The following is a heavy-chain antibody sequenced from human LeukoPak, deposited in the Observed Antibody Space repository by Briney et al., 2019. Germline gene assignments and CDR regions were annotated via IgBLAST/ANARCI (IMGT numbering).Heavy chain of an antibody. CDR1: GYKFNSYW. V-gene: IGHV5-51*01. Sequence: GESLKISCRGSGYKFNSYWIAWVRQMPGKGLEWMGIIYPDDSDTRYSPSFQGQVTISADKSVSIAYLQWSSLKASDTAMYYCARPNITSYYDSRGTDAFDVWGQGTMVIVSS. CDR3: ARPNITSYYDSRGTDAFDV. CDR2: IYPDDSDT. J-gene: IGHJ3*01. D-gene: IGHD3-22*01.